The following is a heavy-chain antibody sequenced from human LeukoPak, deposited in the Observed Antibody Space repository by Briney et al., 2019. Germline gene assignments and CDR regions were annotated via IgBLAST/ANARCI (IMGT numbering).Heavy chain of an antibody. J-gene: IGHJ4*02. CDR1: GFTFSNAW. D-gene: IGHD2-2*01. Sequence: GGSLRLSCAASGFTFSNAWMSWVRQAPGKGLEWVAFIRYEGSNKYYADSVKGRFTISRDNSKNTLYLQMNSLRAEDTAVYYCAKSMSGDEIVVPAAIFDYWGQGTLVTVSS. CDR3: AKSMSGDEIVVPAAIFDY. V-gene: IGHV3-30*02. CDR2: IRYEGSNK.